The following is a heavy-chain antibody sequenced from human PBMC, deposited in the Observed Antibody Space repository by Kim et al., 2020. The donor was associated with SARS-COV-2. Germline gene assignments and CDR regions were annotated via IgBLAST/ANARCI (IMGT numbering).Heavy chain of an antibody. Sequence: SETLSLTCTVSGGSISSGGYYWSWIRQHPGKGLEWIGYIYYSGSTYYNPSLKSRVTISVDTSKNQFSLKLSSVTAADTAVYYCARGGPGAKDYWGQGTLVTVSS. V-gene: IGHV4-31*03. CDR3: ARGGPGAKDY. CDR2: IYYSGST. CDR1: GGSISSGGYY. J-gene: IGHJ4*02. D-gene: IGHD3-10*01.